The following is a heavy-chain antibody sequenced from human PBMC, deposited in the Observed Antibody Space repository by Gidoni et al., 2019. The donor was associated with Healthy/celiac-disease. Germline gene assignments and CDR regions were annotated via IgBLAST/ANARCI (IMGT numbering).Heavy chain of an antibody. CDR1: GFTFSSYG. D-gene: IGHD1-1*01. J-gene: IGHJ2*01. CDR2: IWYDGSNK. V-gene: IGHV3-33*01. CDR3: AREGTYWYFDL. Sequence: QVQLVESGGGVVQPGRSLRLSCAASGFTFSSYGMHWVRQAPGKGLEWVAVIWYDGSNKYYADSVKCRFTISRDNSKNTLYLQMNSLRAEDTAVYYCAREGTYWYFDLWGRGTLVTVSS.